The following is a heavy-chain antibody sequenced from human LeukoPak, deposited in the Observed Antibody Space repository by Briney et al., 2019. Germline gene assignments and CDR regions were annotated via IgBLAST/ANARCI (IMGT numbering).Heavy chain of an antibody. D-gene: IGHD3-22*01. CDR1: GGSISSGGYS. CDR2: IYHSGST. CDR3: ARSVNYYDSSGYHLDAFDI. V-gene: IGHV4-30-2*01. Sequence: PSETLSLTCAVSGGSISSGGYSWSWIRQPPGKGLEWIGYIYHSGSTNYNPSLKSRVTISVDRSKNQFSLKLSSVTAADTAVYYCARSVNYYDSSGYHLDAFDIWGQGTMVTVSS. J-gene: IGHJ3*02.